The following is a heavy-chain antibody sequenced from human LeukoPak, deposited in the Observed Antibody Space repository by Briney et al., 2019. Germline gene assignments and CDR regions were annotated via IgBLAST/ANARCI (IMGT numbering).Heavy chain of an antibody. CDR1: EFAFSTYN. CDR3: ARVAAGYSVNYFDY. D-gene: IGHD4-23*01. CDR2: ISTGSSTT. J-gene: IGHJ4*02. Sequence: GSLRLSCAASEFAFSTYNMNWVRQAPGKGLEWVSYISTGSSTTYYADSVKGRFTISRDNVENSLHLQMNSLRDEDTAVYYCARVAAGYSVNYFDYWGQGTLVTVSS. V-gene: IGHV3-48*02.